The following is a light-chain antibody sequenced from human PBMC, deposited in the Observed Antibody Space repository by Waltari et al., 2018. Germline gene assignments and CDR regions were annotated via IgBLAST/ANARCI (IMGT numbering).Light chain of an antibody. V-gene: IGKV1-16*02. CDR1: PDIRDY. CDR2: AVS. Sequence: DIQMTQSPSSLSSSVGDRVTITCRESPDIRDYLGWFQKKPGKAPKSLIYAVSRLQSGVPSKFSGSGSGTDFTLTINSLQPEDFATYYCQQYNSYPWTFGQGTKVEIK. J-gene: IGKJ1*01. CDR3: QQYNSYPWT.